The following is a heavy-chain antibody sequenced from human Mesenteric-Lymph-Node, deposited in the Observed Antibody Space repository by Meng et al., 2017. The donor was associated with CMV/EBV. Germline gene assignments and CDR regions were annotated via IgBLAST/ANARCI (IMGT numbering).Heavy chain of an antibody. CDR2: IFWNDDK. V-gene: IGHV2-5*01. Sequence: TYGLGLAWLRQPPGEALEWLALIFWNDDKRYSPSLKNRLTITKDTSKSQVVLTMTDMDPVDTATYYCAHSTYCSGGSCYSENWFDPWGQGTLVTVSS. CDR3: AHSTYCSGGSCYSENWFDP. J-gene: IGHJ5*02. D-gene: IGHD2-15*01. CDR1: TYGLG.